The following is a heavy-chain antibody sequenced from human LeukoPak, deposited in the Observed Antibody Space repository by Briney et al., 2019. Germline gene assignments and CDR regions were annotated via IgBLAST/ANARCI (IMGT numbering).Heavy chain of an antibody. CDR2: IYYSGST. CDR3: ARDSGHYYDSSGHFDY. Sequence: SETLSLTCTVSGGSISSYYWSWIRQPPGKGLEWIGYIYYSGSTNYNPSLKSRVTISVDTSKNQFSPKLSSVTAADTAVYYCARDSGHYYDSSGHFDYWGQGTLVTVSS. V-gene: IGHV4-59*01. D-gene: IGHD3-22*01. J-gene: IGHJ4*02. CDR1: GGSISSYY.